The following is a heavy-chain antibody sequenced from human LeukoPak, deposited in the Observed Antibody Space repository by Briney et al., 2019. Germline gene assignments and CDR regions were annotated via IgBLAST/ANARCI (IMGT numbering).Heavy chain of an antibody. CDR3: ARGEWSRSGEWCIGL. D-gene: IGHD3-3*01. J-gene: IGHJ2*01. Sequence: GGSLSLSCVAPGFTFSSYWLTWVRKDPGKGLNWVANINQAGSEKYYVDSVKGRFTISRDNAYNSLYLQMNSLRADDTAVYYCARGEWSRSGEWCIGLWGRGTLVSVSS. V-gene: IGHV3-7*03. CDR1: GFTFSSYW. CDR2: INQAGSEK.